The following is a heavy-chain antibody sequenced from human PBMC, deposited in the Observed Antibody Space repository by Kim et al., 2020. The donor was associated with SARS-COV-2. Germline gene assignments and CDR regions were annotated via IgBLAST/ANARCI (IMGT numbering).Heavy chain of an antibody. J-gene: IGHJ4*02. D-gene: IGHD6-13*01. CDR1: GDSISISGYY. CDR2: IFYSGTT. Sequence: SETLSLTCTVSGDSISISGYYWGWIRQPPGKGLEWIGSIFYSGTTYYNPSLKSRVTISVDTSKNHFSLMLTSVTATDAAVYYCARAASSWYCFDYWGQGT. V-gene: IGHV4-39*02. CDR3: ARAASSWYCFDY.